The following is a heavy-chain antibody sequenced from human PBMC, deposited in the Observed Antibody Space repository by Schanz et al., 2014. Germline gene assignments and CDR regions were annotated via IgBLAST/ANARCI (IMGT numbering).Heavy chain of an antibody. CDR3: ARDSRPNYDFLTAYYSIDY. V-gene: IGHV3-21*01. J-gene: IGHJ4*02. D-gene: IGHD3-9*01. CDR2: ISSSGSYI. CDR1: GFTFSTYA. Sequence: VQLVESGGGVVQFGRSLRLSCVASGFTFSTYAMSWVRQAPGKGLEWVSSISSSGSYIHYADSVKGRFTISRDNAKNTLYLQMNSLRAEDTAVYYCARDSRPNYDFLTAYYSIDYWGQGTLVTVSS.